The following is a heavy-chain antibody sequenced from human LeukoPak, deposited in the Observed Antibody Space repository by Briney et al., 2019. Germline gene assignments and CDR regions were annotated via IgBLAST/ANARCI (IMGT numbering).Heavy chain of an antibody. D-gene: IGHD2-2*02. CDR2: IYYSGST. J-gene: IGHJ5*02. CDR1: GGSISSYY. V-gene: IGHV4-59*08. CDR3: ARHVRSVVPAAIES. Sequence: SETLSLTCTVSGGSISSYYWRWIRQPPGKGLEWIGYIYYSGSTNYNPSLKSRVTISVDTSKNQFSLKLSSVTAADTAVYYCARHVRSVVPAAIESWGQGTLVTVSS.